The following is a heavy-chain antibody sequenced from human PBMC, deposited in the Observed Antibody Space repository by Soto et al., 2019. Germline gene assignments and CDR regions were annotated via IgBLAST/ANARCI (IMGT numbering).Heavy chain of an antibody. CDR2: IYYSGST. J-gene: IGHJ3*02. V-gene: IGHV4-31*03. D-gene: IGHD3-9*01. Sequence: LSLTCTVSVGSSSSGGYYWSWIRQHPGKGLEWIGYIYYSGSTYYNPSLKSRVTISVDTSKNQFSLKLSSVTAADTAVYYCARDSVLRYFDGAGAFDIWGQGTIVTDSS. CDR1: VGSSSSGGYY. CDR3: ARDSVLRYFDGAGAFDI.